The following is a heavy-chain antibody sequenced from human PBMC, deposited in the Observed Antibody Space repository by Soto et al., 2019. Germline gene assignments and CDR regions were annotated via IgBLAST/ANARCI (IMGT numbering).Heavy chain of an antibody. CDR3: AKDAGMAVAGPSYFDS. D-gene: IGHD6-19*01. CDR1: GFTFSSYS. CDR2: ISSSSSYI. J-gene: IGHJ4*02. V-gene: IGHV3-21*04. Sequence: GSLRLSCAASGFTFSSYSMNWVRQAPGKGLEWVSSISSSSSYIYYADSVKGRFTISRDNAKNSLYLQMNSLTAEDTAIYYCAKDAGMAVAGPSYFDSWGQGTLVTVSS.